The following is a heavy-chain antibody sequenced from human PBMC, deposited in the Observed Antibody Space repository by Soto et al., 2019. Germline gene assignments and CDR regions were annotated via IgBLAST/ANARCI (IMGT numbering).Heavy chain of an antibody. D-gene: IGHD3-22*01. Sequence: PSETLSLTCAVSGGSISSGGYSWSWIRQPPGKGLEWSGYIYHSGSTYYNPSLKSRVTISVDRSKNQFSLKLSSVTAADTAVYYCARGYDSSGYYSRGWFDPWGQGTLVTVSS. J-gene: IGHJ5*02. V-gene: IGHV4-30-2*01. CDR2: IYHSGST. CDR1: GGSISSGGYS. CDR3: ARGYDSSGYYSRGWFDP.